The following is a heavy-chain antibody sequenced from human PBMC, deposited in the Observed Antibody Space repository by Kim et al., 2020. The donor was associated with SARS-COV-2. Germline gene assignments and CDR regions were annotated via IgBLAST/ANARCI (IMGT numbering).Heavy chain of an antibody. V-gene: IGHV1-69*13. J-gene: IGHJ4*02. CDR2: IIPIFGTA. D-gene: IGHD5-18*01. CDR1: GGTFSSYA. CDR3: ARSRQLLFDSYGYPQYFDY. Sequence: SVKVSCKASGGTFSSYAISWVRQAPGQGLEWMGGIIPIFGTANYAQKFQGRVTITADESTSTAYMELSSLRSEDTAVYYCARSRQLLFDSYGYPQYFDYWGQGTLVTVSS.